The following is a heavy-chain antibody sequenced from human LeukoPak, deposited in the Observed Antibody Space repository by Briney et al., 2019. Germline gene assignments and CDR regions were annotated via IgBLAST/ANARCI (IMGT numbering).Heavy chain of an antibody. V-gene: IGHV3-7*02. J-gene: IGHJ6*02. CDR1: GFTFSSIW. CDR3: AKNGGPHGMDV. D-gene: IGHD3-16*01. CDR2: IKHDGSET. Sequence: GGSLRLSCAASGFTFSSIWMSWVRQDPGKGLEWVANIKHDGSETNYVDSVKGRFSISRDNAKNSLHLQMNSLRVEDTAVYYCAKNGGPHGMDVWGLGTTVTVSS.